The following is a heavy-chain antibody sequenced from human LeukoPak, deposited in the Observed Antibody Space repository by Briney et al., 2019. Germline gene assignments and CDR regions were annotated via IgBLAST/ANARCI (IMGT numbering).Heavy chain of an antibody. V-gene: IGHV1-69*05. D-gene: IGHD6-13*01. Sequence: SVKVSCKASGYTFTSYGISWVRQAPGQGLEWMGRIIPIFGTANYAQKFQGRVTITTDESTSTAYMELSSLRSEDTAVYYCARVQQLALYYWGQGTLVTVSS. CDR3: ARVQQLALYY. CDR2: IIPIFGTA. J-gene: IGHJ4*02. CDR1: GYTFTSYG.